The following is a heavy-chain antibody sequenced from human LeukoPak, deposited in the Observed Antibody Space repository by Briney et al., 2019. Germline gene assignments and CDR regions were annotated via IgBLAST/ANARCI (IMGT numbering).Heavy chain of an antibody. Sequence: GGSLRLSCAASGFTFSDYYMSWIRQAPGKGLEWVSYISSSGSTIYYADSVKGRFTISRDNAKNSLYLQMNSLRAEDTAVYYCARVDIVVVPAAPRGGFDPWGQGTLVTVSS. CDR1: GFTFSDYY. J-gene: IGHJ5*02. D-gene: IGHD2-2*01. V-gene: IGHV3-11*04. CDR2: ISSSGSTI. CDR3: ARVDIVVVPAAPRGGFDP.